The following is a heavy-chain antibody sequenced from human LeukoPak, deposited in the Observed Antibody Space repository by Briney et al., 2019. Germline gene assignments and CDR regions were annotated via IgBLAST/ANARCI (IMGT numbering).Heavy chain of an antibody. J-gene: IGHJ3*02. CDR2: INPSGGST. CDR1: GYTFTSYY. V-gene: IGHV1-46*01. CDR3: ARDLVVEYYDISGGGDDAFDI. D-gene: IGHD3-9*01. Sequence: GASVTVSCKASGYTFTSYYMHWVRQAPGQGLEWMGIINPSGGSTSYAQKFQGRVTMTRDMSTSTVYMELSSLRSEDTAVYYCARDLVVEYYDISGGGDDAFDIWGQGTMVTVSS.